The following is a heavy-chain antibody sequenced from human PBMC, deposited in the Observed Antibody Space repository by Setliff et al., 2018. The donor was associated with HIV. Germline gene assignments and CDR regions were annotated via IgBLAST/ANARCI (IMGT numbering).Heavy chain of an antibody. CDR3: ARILQDPFSHFYYYFYMDV. Sequence: SGPTLVNPTQTLTLTCTFSGFSLSTSGVCVGWIRQPPGKALEWLALIYCDDDKRYSPSLKSRLTITKDTSKNQVVLTMTNMDPVDTATYYCARILQDPFSHFYYYFYMDVWGKGTTVTVSS. D-gene: IGHD3-3*02. V-gene: IGHV2-5*02. CDR1: GFSLSTSGVC. CDR2: IYCDDDK. J-gene: IGHJ6*03.